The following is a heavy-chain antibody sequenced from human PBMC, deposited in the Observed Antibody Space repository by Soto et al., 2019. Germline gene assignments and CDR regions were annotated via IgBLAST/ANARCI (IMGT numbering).Heavy chain of an antibody. Sequence: QVQLQESGPGLVKPSETLSLTCTVSGGSVSSSSYYWSWIRQPPGKGLEWIGYIYYSGSTNYNPSLKSRVTISVDTSKNQFSLKLSSVTAADTAVYYCAREHSGSYYYYGMDVWGQGTTVTVSS. D-gene: IGHD2-21*01. J-gene: IGHJ6*02. V-gene: IGHV4-61*01. CDR1: GGSVSSSSYY. CDR2: IYYSGST. CDR3: AREHSGSYYYYGMDV.